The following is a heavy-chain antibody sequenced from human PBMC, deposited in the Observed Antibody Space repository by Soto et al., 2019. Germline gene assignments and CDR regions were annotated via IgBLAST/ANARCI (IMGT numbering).Heavy chain of an antibody. D-gene: IGHD4-17*01. Sequence: PSETLSLTCAVYGGSFSGYYWSWIRQPPGKGLEWIGEINHSGSTNYNPSLKSRVTISVDTSKNQFSLKLSSVTAADTAVYYCARGSDSTVTPHYYYHSRDVGGKGTPVTAS. V-gene: IGHV4-34*01. CDR1: GGSFSGYY. CDR2: INHSGST. CDR3: ARGSDSTVTPHYYYHSRDV. J-gene: IGHJ6*03.